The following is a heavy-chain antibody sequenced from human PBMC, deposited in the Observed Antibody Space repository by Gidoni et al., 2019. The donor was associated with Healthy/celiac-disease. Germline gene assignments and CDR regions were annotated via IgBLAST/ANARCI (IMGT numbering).Heavy chain of an antibody. CDR2: IYYSGST. J-gene: IGHJ4*02. Sequence: QVQLQESGPGLVKPSETLSLTCTVSGGPISSYYWSWIRQPPGKGLEWIGYIYYSGSTNYNPSLKSRVTISVDTSKNQFSLKLSSVTAADTAVYYCARGGDDYGDYFSDYWGQGTLVTVSS. D-gene: IGHD4-17*01. V-gene: IGHV4-59*01. CDR3: ARGGDDYGDYFSDY. CDR1: GGPISSYY.